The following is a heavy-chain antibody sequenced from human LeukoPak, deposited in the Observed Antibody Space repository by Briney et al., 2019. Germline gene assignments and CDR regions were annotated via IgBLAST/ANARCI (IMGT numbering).Heavy chain of an antibody. V-gene: IGHV1-2*02. CDR1: GYTFTGYC. CDR3: ARVFESPSCYDY. Sequence: ASVKVSCKASGYTFTGYCMHWVRQAPGQGLEWMGWIDPNSGGTNYAQKFQGRVTMTRDTSISTAYMELSRLRSDDTAVYYCARVFESPSCYDYWGQGTLVTVSS. J-gene: IGHJ4*02. CDR2: IDPNSGGT. D-gene: IGHD2-2*01.